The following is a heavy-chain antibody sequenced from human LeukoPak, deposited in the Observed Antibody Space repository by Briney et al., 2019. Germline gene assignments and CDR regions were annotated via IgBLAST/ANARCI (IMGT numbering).Heavy chain of an antibody. D-gene: IGHD2-15*01. J-gene: IGHJ2*01. V-gene: IGHV4-59*01. Sequence: SETLSLTCTVSGGSISSYYWSWIRQPPGKGLEWIGYIYYSGSTNYNPSLKSRVTISVDTSKNQFSLKLSSVTAADTAVYYCARESVVVVRGWYFDLWGRGTLVTVSS. CDR3: ARESVVVVRGWYFDL. CDR1: GGSISSYY. CDR2: IYYSGST.